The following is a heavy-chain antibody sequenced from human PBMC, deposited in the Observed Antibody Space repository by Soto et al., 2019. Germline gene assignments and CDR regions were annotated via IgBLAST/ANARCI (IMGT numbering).Heavy chain of an antibody. Sequence: ASVKVSCKASGYTFTSYGISWVRQAPGQGLEWMGWISAYNGNTNYAQKLQGRVTMTTDTSTSTAYMELRSLRSDDTALYYCARDPTRYYDSSGPTDYWGQGTLVTVS. CDR1: GYTFTSYG. CDR3: ARDPTRYYDSSGPTDY. V-gene: IGHV1-18*01. D-gene: IGHD3-22*01. J-gene: IGHJ4*02. CDR2: ISAYNGNT.